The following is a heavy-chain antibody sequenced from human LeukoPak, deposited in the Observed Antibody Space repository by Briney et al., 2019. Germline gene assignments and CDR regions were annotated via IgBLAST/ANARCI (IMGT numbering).Heavy chain of an antibody. D-gene: IGHD3-22*01. Sequence: GASVKVSCKASGYTFTNFAMNWVRQAPGQGLEWMGWINTNTGNPTYAQGLTGRFVFSWATSVSPAYLQISSLKAEDTAVYYCARDPNHYYDSSVYYGDYWGQGTLVTVSS. CDR3: ARDPNHYYDSSVYYGDY. CDR2: INTNTGNP. CDR1: GYTFTNFA. V-gene: IGHV7-4-1*02. J-gene: IGHJ4*02.